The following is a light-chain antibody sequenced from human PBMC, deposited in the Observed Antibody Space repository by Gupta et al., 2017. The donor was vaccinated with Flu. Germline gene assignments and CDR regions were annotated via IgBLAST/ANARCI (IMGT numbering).Light chain of an antibody. CDR1: NIGSKS. J-gene: IGLJ2*01. CDR3: QVWDRSSDHVV. Sequence: SYVLTQAPSVSVAPGQTARITCGGNNIGSKSVHWYQQKPGQAPILVGYDDSDRPSGIPERFSGSKYGTTATLTISRVEAGDEADYYCQVWDRSSDHVVFGGGTKLTVL. V-gene: IGLV3-21*02. CDR2: DDS.